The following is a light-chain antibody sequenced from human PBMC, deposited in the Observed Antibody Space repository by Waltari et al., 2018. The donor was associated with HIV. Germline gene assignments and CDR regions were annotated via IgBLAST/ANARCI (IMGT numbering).Light chain of an antibody. CDR2: EVS. Sequence: QSALTQPASVSGSPGQSITISCTGTSSDVGGHNYVSWYQQHPGKAPKLLIYEVSNRPSGFSTRFSGSKSGNTASMTISGLQAEDEADYYCNSYRSSTTPCVFGTGTKVTVL. J-gene: IGLJ1*01. V-gene: IGLV2-14*01. CDR3: NSYRSSTTPCV. CDR1: SSDVGGHNY.